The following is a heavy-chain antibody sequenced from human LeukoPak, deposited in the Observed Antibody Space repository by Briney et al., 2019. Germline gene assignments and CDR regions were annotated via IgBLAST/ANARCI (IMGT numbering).Heavy chain of an antibody. J-gene: IGHJ5*02. CDR3: AREGSSWYPNWFDP. Sequence: PSETLSLTCTVSGGSISSYYWSWIRQPPGMGLEWIGYIYYSGSTNYNPSLKSRVTISVDTSKNQFSLKLSSVTAADTAVYYCAREGSSWYPNWFDPWGQGTLVTVSS. D-gene: IGHD6-13*01. V-gene: IGHV4-59*01. CDR2: IYYSGST. CDR1: GGSISSYY.